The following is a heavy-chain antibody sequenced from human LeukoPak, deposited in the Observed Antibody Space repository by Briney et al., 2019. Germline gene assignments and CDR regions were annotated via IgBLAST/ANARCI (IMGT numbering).Heavy chain of an antibody. CDR3: AKDVRYCSGGSCSFDAFDI. Sequence: GGSLRLSCAASGFTFSSYGMHWVRQAPGKRLEWVAVISYDGSNKYYADSVKGRFTISRDNSKNTLYLQMNSLRAEDTAVYYCAKDVRYCSGGSCSFDAFDIWGQGTMVTVSS. J-gene: IGHJ3*02. CDR1: GFTFSSYG. D-gene: IGHD2-15*01. V-gene: IGHV3-30*18. CDR2: ISYDGSNK.